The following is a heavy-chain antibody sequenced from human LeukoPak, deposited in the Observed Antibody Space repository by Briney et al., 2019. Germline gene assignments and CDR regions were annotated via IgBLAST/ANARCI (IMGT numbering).Heavy chain of an antibody. CDR2: IYSGDST. CDR1: GFTFDDYG. V-gene: IGHV3-66*01. CDR3: ARVGCQH. J-gene: IGHJ1*01. Sequence: GGSLRLSCAVSGFTFDDYGMSWVRQAPGKGLEWGSVIYSGDSTYYVASVKGRFTISRDNSKNTLYLQMNSLRAEDTAVYYCARVGCQHWGQGTLVSVSS. D-gene: IGHD6-19*01.